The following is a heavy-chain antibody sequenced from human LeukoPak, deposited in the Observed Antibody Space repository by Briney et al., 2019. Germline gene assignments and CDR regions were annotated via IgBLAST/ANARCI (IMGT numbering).Heavy chain of an antibody. Sequence: PGGSLRLSCAASGFTFSSYAMSWVRQAPGKGLEWVSAVSGSGGSTYYADSVKGRFTISRDNAKNPLYLQMNSLRAEDTAVYYCAREGSGWEAINDGFDIWGQGTMVTVSS. V-gene: IGHV3-23*01. J-gene: IGHJ3*02. CDR3: AREGSGWEAINDGFDI. D-gene: IGHD3-10*01. CDR2: VSGSGGST. CDR1: GFTFSSYA.